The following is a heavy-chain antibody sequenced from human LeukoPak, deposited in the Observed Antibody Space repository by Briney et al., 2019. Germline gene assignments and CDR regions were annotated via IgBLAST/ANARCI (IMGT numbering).Heavy chain of an antibody. D-gene: IGHD3-22*01. V-gene: IGHV3-64D*06. CDR3: VKDPRADYYDSSGYALRNFDY. Sequence: PGGSLRLSCAASGFTFRNFWMHWVRQAPGKGLEYVSAISSNGGSTYYADSVKGRFTISRDNSKNTLYLQMSSLRAEDTAVYYCVKDPRADYYDSSGYALRNFDYWGQGTLVTVPS. CDR1: GFTFRNFW. CDR2: ISSNGGST. J-gene: IGHJ4*02.